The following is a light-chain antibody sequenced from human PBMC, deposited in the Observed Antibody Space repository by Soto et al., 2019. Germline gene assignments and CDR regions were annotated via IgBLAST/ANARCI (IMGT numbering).Light chain of an antibody. J-gene: IGKJ2*01. CDR1: QTINSFY. CDR2: CAF. V-gene: IGKV3-20*01. Sequence: EIVLTQSPCTLSLSPGEGATLAFSTSQTINSFYLAWYQQKPCQAPRRLIYCAFKRATGIPDRFSGSGSVTDFILTISILETEDSAVYYCQQYGYSLYTFGQRTKLEI. CDR3: QQYGYSLYT.